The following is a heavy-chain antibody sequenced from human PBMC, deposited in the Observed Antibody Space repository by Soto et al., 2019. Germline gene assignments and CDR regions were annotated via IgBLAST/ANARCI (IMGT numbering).Heavy chain of an antibody. J-gene: IGHJ4*02. Sequence: GGSLRLSCAASGFTFSSYAMSWVRQAPGKGLEWVSAISGSGGSTYYADSVKGRFTISRENSKNTLYLQMNSLRAEDTAVYYCAKASERAARRYYFDYWGQGTLVTVSS. CDR2: ISGSGGST. V-gene: IGHV3-23*01. CDR3: AKASERAARRYYFDY. D-gene: IGHD6-6*01. CDR1: GFTFSSYA.